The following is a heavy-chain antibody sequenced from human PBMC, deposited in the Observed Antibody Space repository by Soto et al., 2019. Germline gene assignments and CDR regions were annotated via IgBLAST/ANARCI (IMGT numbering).Heavy chain of an antibody. Sequence: RASVKVSCKASGGTFSSYTISWVRQAPGQGLEWMGRIIPILGIANYAQKFQGRVTITADKSTSTAYMELSSLRSEDTAVYYCARGSYYYYYGMDVWGQGTTVTVSS. V-gene: IGHV1-69*02. CDR2: IIPILGIA. D-gene: IGHD3-10*01. J-gene: IGHJ6*02. CDR3: ARGSYYYYYGMDV. CDR1: GGTFSSYT.